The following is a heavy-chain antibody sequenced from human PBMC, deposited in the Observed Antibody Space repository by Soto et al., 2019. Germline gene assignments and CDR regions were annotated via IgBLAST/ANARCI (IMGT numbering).Heavy chain of an antibody. Sequence: QVQLVQSGAEVKKPGSSVKVACKAFGGTLSIYAINWVRQAPGQGLEWMGDISPTFGKANYAQKFQGKVTITADESSSTAYMELSSLTSEDTALYYCVREVRVHIPVFGNWGQGTLVTVSS. D-gene: IGHD2-2*01. V-gene: IGHV1-69*01. CDR2: ISPTFGKA. CDR3: VREVRVHIPVFGN. J-gene: IGHJ4*02. CDR1: GGTLSIYA.